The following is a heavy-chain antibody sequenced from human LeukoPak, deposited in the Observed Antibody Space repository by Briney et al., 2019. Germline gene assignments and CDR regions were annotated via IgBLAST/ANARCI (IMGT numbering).Heavy chain of an antibody. J-gene: IGHJ3*02. Sequence: SETLSLTCTVSGGSISSGSYYWSWIRQPAGKGLEWIGRICTSGSTNYNPSLKSRVTISVDTSKNQFSLKLSSVTAADTAVYYCASGHDFWSVPLDAFDIWGQGTMVTVSS. CDR1: GGSISSGSYY. D-gene: IGHD3-3*01. CDR3: ASGHDFWSVPLDAFDI. CDR2: ICTSGST. V-gene: IGHV4-61*02.